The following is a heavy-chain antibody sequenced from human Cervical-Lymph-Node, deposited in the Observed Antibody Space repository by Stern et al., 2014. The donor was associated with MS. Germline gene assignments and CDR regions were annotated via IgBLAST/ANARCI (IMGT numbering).Heavy chain of an antibody. V-gene: IGHV1-69*01. D-gene: IGHD3-22*01. CDR1: GGTFTSYA. Sequence: VKLVESGAEVKKPGSSVKVSCKASGGTFTSYAISWVRQAPGQGLEWMGGIIPIFGTAHYEQKFQGRVTMTADESTSTAYMDLNSLRSEDTAVYYCARVGDHYDSSGYYYANWGQGTQVTVSS. CDR2: IIPIFGTA. CDR3: ARVGDHYDSSGYYYAN. J-gene: IGHJ4*02.